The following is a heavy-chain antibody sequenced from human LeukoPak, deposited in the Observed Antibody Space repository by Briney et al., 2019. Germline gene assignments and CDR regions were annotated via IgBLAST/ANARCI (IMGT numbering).Heavy chain of an antibody. V-gene: IGHV3-74*01. CDR2: INSDGSTI. CDR1: GITLSHYW. J-gene: IGHJ4*02. Sequence: GGSLRLSCAASGITLSHYWMHWVRQAPGKGLVWVSRINSDGSTIAYADSVKGRFTISRDNAKNTLYLQINSLRPEDTAVYYCARDYGEGGYYFDYWGQGTLVTVSS. CDR3: ARDYGEGGYYFDY. D-gene: IGHD4-17*01.